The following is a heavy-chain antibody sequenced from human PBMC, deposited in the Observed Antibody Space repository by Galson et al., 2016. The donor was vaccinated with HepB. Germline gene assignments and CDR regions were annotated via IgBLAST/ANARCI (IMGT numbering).Heavy chain of an antibody. J-gene: IGHJ6*02. CDR2: IIPIFGTA. D-gene: IGHD3-9*01. V-gene: IGHV1-69*13. CDR1: GGTFSSYA. Sequence: SVKVSCKASGGTFSSYAISWVRQAPGQGLEWMGGIIPIFGTANYAQKFQGRVTITADESTSTAYMELSSLRSEDTAVYYCARGTNVTYYDILTGYYPYYYYGMDVWGQGTTITVSS. CDR3: ARGTNVTYYDILTGYYPYYYYGMDV.